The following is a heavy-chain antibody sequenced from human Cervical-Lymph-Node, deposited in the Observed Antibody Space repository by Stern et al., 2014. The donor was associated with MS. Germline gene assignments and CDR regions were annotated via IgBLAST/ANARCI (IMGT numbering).Heavy chain of an antibody. V-gene: IGHV1-18*01. CDR2: ITPYNGNT. CDR3: ARAAGMLDY. CDR1: GYSFTNYG. D-gene: IGHD1-1*01. J-gene: IGHJ4*02. Sequence: QMQLVQSGDEVKKPGASVKVSCKTSGYSFTNYGISWVRLAPGQGLEWMGWITPYNGNTNYAQNFQGRVTLTTDTSTRTVYMELRSLRSDDAAVYYCARAAGMLDYWGQGTLVTVSS.